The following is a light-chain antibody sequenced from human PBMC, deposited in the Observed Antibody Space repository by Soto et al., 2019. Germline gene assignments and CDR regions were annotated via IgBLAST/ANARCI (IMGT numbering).Light chain of an antibody. Sequence: DIQMTQSPPSLSASVGDTVTITCRASQSISVHLNWYQHKPGKVPKLLLYAASNLQSGVPSRFSGSGSETDFALTISSLQPEDFATYYCQQSYITPYTFGQGTKLQIK. V-gene: IGKV1-39*01. J-gene: IGKJ2*01. CDR1: QSISVH. CDR2: AAS. CDR3: QQSYITPYT.